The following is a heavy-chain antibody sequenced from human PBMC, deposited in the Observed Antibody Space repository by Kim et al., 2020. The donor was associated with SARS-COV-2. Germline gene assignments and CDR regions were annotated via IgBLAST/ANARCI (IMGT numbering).Heavy chain of an antibody. D-gene: IGHD6-13*01. CDR3: ARGKGSAGMFDY. J-gene: IGHJ4*02. CDR1: GGSFSGYY. V-gene: IGHV4-34*01. Sequence: SETLSLTCAVYGGSFSGYYWSWIRQPPGKGLEWIGEINHSGSTNYNPSLKSRVTISVDTSKNQFSLKLSSVTAADTAVYYCARGKGSAGMFDYWGQGTLVTVSS. CDR2: INHSGST.